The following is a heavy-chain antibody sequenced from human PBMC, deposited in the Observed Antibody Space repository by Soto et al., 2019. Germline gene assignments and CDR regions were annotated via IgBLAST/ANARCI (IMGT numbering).Heavy chain of an antibody. CDR1: GGSFSGYY. CDR3: ARGGSYYDILTGPLDV. CDR2: INHSGTT. D-gene: IGHD3-9*01. Sequence: PSETLSLTCAVYGGSFSGYYWSWIRQPPGKGLEWIGEINHSGTTNYNPSLKSRVTISVDTSKNQFSLKLSSVTAADTAVYYCARGGSYYDILTGPLDVWDKGTTVTVSS. J-gene: IGHJ6*04. V-gene: IGHV4-34*01.